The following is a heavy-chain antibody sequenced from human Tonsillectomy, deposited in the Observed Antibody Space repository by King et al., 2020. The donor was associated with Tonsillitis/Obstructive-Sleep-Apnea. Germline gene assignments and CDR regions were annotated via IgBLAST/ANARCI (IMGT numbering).Heavy chain of an antibody. CDR2: IYSGGST. CDR1: GFNVGSNY. V-gene: IGHV3-66*01. CDR3: ATSSIIYDY. Sequence: QLVQSGGGLVQPGGSLRLSCAVSGFNVGSNYMTWVRQAPGKGLEWVSVIYSGGSTYYADSVKGRFTISRDNSKNTLYLQMNTLRAEDTAVYYCATSSIIYDYWGQGTLVTVSS. J-gene: IGHJ4*02. D-gene: IGHD1-14*01.